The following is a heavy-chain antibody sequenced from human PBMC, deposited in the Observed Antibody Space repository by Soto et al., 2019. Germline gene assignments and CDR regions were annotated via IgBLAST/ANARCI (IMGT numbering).Heavy chain of an antibody. CDR1: GFSLSTSGVC. CDR2: IDWDDDK. V-gene: IGHV2-70*01. Sequence: GSGPTLVNPTQTLTLTCTFSGFSLSTSGVCVSWNRQPPGKALEWLALIDWDDDKYYSTSLKTRLTISKDTSKNQVVLTMTNMDPVDTATYYCARSYYYDSSGYYYPPRVYYYYGMDVWGRGTTVTVSS. D-gene: IGHD3-22*01. J-gene: IGHJ6*02. CDR3: ARSYYYDSSGYYYPPRVYYYYGMDV.